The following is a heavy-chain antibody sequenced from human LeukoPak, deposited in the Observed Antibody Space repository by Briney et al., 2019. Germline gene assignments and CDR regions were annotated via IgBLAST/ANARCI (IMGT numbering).Heavy chain of an antibody. CDR2: ISTYNGNT. J-gene: IGHJ6*02. CDR1: GYTFTNYG. Sequence: ASVTVSCKASGYTFTNYGISWVRQAPGQGLEWMGWISTYNGNTNYAQSLQGRVTMTTDTSTGTAYMELRSLRSEDTAVYYCARDHCTSSGCYEYYYYGVDVWGQGTTVTVSS. D-gene: IGHD2-2*01. V-gene: IGHV1-18*01. CDR3: ARDHCTSSGCYEYYYYGVDV.